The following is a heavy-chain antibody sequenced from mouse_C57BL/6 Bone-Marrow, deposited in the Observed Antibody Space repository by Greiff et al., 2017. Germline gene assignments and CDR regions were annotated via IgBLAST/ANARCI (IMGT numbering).Heavy chain of an antibody. CDR2: IRSGGSYT. CDR1: GFTFSSYG. D-gene: IGHD1-1*01. V-gene: IGHV5-6*01. J-gene: IGHJ4*01. CDR3: ARRGFDYYGSSPYAMDY. Sequence: EVHLVESGGDLVKPGGSLKLSCAASGFTFSSYGMSWVRQTPDKRLEWVATIRSGGSYTYYPDSVKGRFTISRDNAKNTLYLQMSSLKSEDTAMYYCARRGFDYYGSSPYAMDYWGQGTSVTVSS.